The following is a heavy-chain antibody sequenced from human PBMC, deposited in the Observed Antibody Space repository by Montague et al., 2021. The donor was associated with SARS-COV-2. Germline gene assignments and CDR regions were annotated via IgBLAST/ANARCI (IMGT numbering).Heavy chain of an antibody. CDR1: GDSVSTNNTT. Sequence: CAISGDSVSTNNTTWNWVRQSPSGDLEWLGRTYFRSKWYNDYAVSVKSRITTNPDTSKNQFSLQLKSVTPKDTAIYFCGRVFAPAGTFDFWGQGTLVTVSS. V-gene: IGHV6-1*01. CDR3: GRVFAPAGTFDF. D-gene: IGHD6-13*01. CDR2: TYFRSKWYN. J-gene: IGHJ4*02.